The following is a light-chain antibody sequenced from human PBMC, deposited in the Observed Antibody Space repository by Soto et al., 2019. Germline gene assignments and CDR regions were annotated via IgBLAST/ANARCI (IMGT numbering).Light chain of an antibody. CDR3: TSYTSTNTLE. V-gene: IGLV2-14*01. CDR1: SSDIGAYNY. CDR2: DVS. J-gene: IGLJ2*01. Sequence: QSALTQPASVSGSPRQSITISCTGTSSDIGAYNYVSWYQQHPGKAPKLMIFDVSDRPSGVSNRFSGSKSGNTASLTISGLQAEDEGDYYCTSYTSTNTLEVGGGTKLTVL.